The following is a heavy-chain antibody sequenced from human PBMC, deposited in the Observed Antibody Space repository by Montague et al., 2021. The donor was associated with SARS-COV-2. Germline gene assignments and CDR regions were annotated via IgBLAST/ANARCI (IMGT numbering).Heavy chain of an antibody. CDR1: GGSISSPDYY. V-gene: IGHV4-39*01. J-gene: IGHJ4*02. CDR3: ARQLPSYCASDNCYPYRFDG. Sequence: SETLSLTCTVSGGSISSPDYYWGWIRQSPGKGLEWIGSISYTGRTYYNPSLRSRVSFSMDTSKNHFPLSLSSVTVAGTAFYFCARQLPSYCASDNCYPYRFDGWGQGALVTVSS. CDR2: ISYTGRT. D-gene: IGHD2-21*01.